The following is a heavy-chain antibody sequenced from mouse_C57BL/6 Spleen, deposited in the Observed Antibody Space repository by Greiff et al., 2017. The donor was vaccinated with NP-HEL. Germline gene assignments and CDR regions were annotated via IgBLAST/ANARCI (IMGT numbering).Heavy chain of an antibody. Sequence: EVQWVESGEGLVKPGGSLKLSCAASGFTFSSYAMSWVRQTPEKRLEWVAYISSGGDYIYYADTVKGRFTISRDNARNTLYLQMSSLKSEDTAIYYCTRDGPYGSSAWFAYWGQGTLVTVSA. CDR1: GFTFSSYA. CDR3: TRDGPYGSSAWFAY. J-gene: IGHJ3*01. V-gene: IGHV5-9-1*02. D-gene: IGHD1-1*01. CDR2: ISSGGDYI.